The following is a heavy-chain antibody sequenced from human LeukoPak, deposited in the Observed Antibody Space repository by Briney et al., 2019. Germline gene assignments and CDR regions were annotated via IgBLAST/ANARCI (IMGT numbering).Heavy chain of an antibody. CDR1: GFTFGKYW. Sequence: PGGSLRLSCVASGFTFGKYWMSWVRQAPGKGLEWVANIKLDGSEKNYVGSVKGRFTISRDNTKNSLYLQMNSLRVEDTAVFYCARDQYDTWSRRGNFDSWGQGTLVIASS. D-gene: IGHD3-3*01. V-gene: IGHV3-7*03. CDR3: ARDQYDTWSRRGNFDS. CDR2: IKLDGSEK. J-gene: IGHJ4*02.